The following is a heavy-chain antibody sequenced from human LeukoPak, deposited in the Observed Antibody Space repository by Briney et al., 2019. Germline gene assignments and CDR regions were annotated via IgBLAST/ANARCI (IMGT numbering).Heavy chain of an antibody. D-gene: IGHD2-21*02. Sequence: GESLKISCKGSGYSFTSYWIGWVRQMPGKGLERMGIIYPGDSDTRYSPSFQGQVTISADKSISTAYLQWSSLKASDTAMYYCASPAYCGGDCYSTDAFDIWGQGTMVTVSS. J-gene: IGHJ3*02. V-gene: IGHV5-51*01. CDR3: ASPAYCGGDCYSTDAFDI. CDR2: IYPGDSDT. CDR1: GYSFTSYW.